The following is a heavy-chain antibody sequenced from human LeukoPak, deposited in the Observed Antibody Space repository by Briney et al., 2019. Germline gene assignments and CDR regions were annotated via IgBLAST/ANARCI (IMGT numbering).Heavy chain of an antibody. D-gene: IGHD3-10*01. V-gene: IGHV1-69*13. Sequence: SVKVSCKTSGGIVNSYAISWVRQAPGQGLEWWGGIIPIFETANYAQKFQGRVTISADESTRTAYMELSSLRSEDTAMYYCARGSQEVRELFMTPYYYYDMHVWGKGTTVTVSS. CDR1: GGIVNSYA. CDR3: ARGSQEVRELFMTPYYYYDMHV. CDR2: IIPIFETA. J-gene: IGHJ6*04.